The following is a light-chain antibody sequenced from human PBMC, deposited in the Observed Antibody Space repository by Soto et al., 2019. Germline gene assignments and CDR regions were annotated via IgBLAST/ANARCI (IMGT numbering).Light chain of an antibody. CDR2: DVR. CDR1: SSGVGGYNY. Sequence: QSALTQPASVSGSPGQSITISCTGTSSGVGGYNYVSWFQQHPGKAPKLMIYDVRNRPSGISNRFSGSKSGNTASLTISGLQAEDEADYYCNSYTSSSTYVFGTGTKVTVL. V-gene: IGLV2-14*01. J-gene: IGLJ1*01. CDR3: NSYTSSSTYV.